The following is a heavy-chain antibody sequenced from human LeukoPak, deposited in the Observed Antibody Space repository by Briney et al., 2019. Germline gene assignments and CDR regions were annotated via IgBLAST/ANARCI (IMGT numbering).Heavy chain of an antibody. Sequence: PGGSLRLSCAASGFTFSSNWMSWVRQAPGKGREWVANIKQDGSEKYYVDSVKGRFTISRDNAKNSLYLQMNSLRAEDTAVYYCARVWGYDYELGAFDIWGQGTMVTVSS. CDR3: ARVWGYDYELGAFDI. CDR1: GFTFSSNW. CDR2: IKQDGSEK. D-gene: IGHD5-12*01. V-gene: IGHV3-7*01. J-gene: IGHJ3*02.